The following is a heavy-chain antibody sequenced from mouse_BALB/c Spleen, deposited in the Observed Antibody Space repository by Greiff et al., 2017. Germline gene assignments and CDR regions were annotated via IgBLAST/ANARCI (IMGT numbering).Heavy chain of an antibody. V-gene: IGHV5-4*02. D-gene: IGHD1-2*01. CDR3: ARENYGYEAMDY. Sequence: EVHLVESGGGLVKPGGSLKLSCAASGFTFSDYYMYWVRQTPEKRLEWVATISDGGSYTYYPDSVKGRFTISRDNAKNNLYLQMSSLKSEDTAMYYCARENYGYEAMDYWGQGTSVTVSS. J-gene: IGHJ4*01. CDR1: GFTFSDYY. CDR2: ISDGGSYT.